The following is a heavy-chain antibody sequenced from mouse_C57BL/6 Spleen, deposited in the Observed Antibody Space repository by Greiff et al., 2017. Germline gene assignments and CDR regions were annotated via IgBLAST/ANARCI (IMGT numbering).Heavy chain of an antibody. V-gene: IGHV1-52*01. Sequence: QVQLQQSGAELVRPGSSVKLSCKASGYTFTSYWMHWVKQTPIQGLEWIGNIDPCVSDTHYHHKFKDKSTLTFDKTSIAAYMKLSSLTSEDSAVYYGASTGTHFDDWGQGATRTVSS. CDR3: ASTGTHFDD. CDR1: GYTFTSYW. J-gene: IGHJ2*01. D-gene: IGHD4-1*02. CDR2: IDPCVSDT.